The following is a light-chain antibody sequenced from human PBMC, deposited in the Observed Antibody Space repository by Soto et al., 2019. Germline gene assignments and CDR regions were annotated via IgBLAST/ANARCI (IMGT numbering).Light chain of an antibody. CDR2: RNN. CDR1: SSNIGSNY. Sequence: QSVLTQPPSASGTPGQRVTISCSGSSSNIGSNYVYWYQQLPGTAPKLLIYRNNQRHSGVPDRFSGSKSGTSASLAISGLLYEDDADYYCAAWDDSLSGHYVFGTGTKLTVL. CDR3: AAWDDSLSGHYV. V-gene: IGLV1-47*01. J-gene: IGLJ1*01.